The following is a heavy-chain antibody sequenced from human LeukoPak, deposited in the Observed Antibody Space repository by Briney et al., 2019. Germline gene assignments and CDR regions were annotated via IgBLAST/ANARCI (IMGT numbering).Heavy chain of an antibody. Sequence: PGRSLRLSCAASGFTFSSYAMHWVRQAPGKRLEWVAVISYDGSDKYYADSVKGRFTISRDNSKNTLYLQMNSLRAEDTAVYSCARDVDSGSGSYYFDYWGQGTLVTVSS. CDR2: ISYDGSDK. CDR3: ARDVDSGSGSYYFDY. D-gene: IGHD3-10*01. CDR1: GFTFSSYA. V-gene: IGHV3-30*04. J-gene: IGHJ4*02.